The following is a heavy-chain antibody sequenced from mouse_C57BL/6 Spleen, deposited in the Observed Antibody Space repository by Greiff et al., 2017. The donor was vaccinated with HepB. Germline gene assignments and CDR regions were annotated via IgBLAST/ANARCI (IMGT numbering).Heavy chain of an antibody. CDR3: ARRTTVPYYAMDY. CDR1: GYTFTSYG. Sequence: VQLQQSGAELARPGASVKLSCKASGYTFTSYGISWVKQRTGQGLEWIGEIYPRSGNTYYNEKFKGKATLTADKSSSTAYMEIRRLTSEDSAVYFCARRTTVPYYAMDYWGQGTSVTVSS. CDR2: IYPRSGNT. D-gene: IGHD1-1*01. J-gene: IGHJ4*01. V-gene: IGHV1-81*01.